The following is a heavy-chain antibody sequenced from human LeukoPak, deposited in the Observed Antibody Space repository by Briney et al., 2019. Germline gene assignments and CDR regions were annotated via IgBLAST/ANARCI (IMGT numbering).Heavy chain of an antibody. CDR1: GGSITRRSHY. CDR2: IYYSGNA. CDR3: ARRFDYDFWSGSDYYFDY. D-gene: IGHD3-3*01. Sequence: KPSETLSLTCTVSGGSITRRSHYWGWIRQPPGKGLEWIGTIYYSGNALYPPSLKIRVTIPVDTSKNQFPLNLTSVTAADTAVYYCARRFDYDFWSGSDYYFDYWGRGTLVAVSS. J-gene: IGHJ4*02. V-gene: IGHV4-39*06.